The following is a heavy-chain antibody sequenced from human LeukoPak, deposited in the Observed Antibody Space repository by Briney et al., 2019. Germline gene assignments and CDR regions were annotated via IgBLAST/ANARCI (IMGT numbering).Heavy chain of an antibody. CDR2: ISGSGGST. Sequence: GGTLRLSCAASGFTFSSYGMSWVRQAPGKGLEWVSAISGSGGSTYYADSVKGRFTISRDNSKNTLYLQMNSLRAEDTAVYYCAKAPYGGAQYYFDYWGQGTLVTVSS. CDR3: AKAPYGGAQYYFDY. D-gene: IGHD4-23*01. J-gene: IGHJ4*02. CDR1: GFTFSSYG. V-gene: IGHV3-23*01.